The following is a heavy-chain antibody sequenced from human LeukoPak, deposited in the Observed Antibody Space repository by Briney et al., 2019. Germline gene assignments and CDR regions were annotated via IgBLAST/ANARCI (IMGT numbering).Heavy chain of an antibody. J-gene: IGHJ4*02. CDR1: GYTFSDYY. CDR2: INPNSGDT. CDR3: ARSGWDLDSSGCDY. D-gene: IGHD3-22*01. V-gene: IGHV1-2*02. Sequence: ASVKVSCKASGYTFSDYYMHWVRQAPGQGLEWMGWINPNSGDTKYAQMFQGRVTMTRDTSISTAYMELSRLRSDDTAVYYCARSGWDLDSSGCDYWGQGTLVTVSS.